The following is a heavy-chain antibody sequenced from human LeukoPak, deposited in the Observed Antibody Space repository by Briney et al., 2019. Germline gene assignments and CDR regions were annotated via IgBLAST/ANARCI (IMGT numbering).Heavy chain of an antibody. D-gene: IGHD1-1*01. V-gene: IGHV4-59*01. Sequence: SETLSLTCTVPGGSINSYYWSWIRQPSGKGLEWIGYIYYSGSTNYNPSLKSRVTISVDTSKSQFSLKLTSVTAADTAVYYCARRYAGNWYFDYWGQGTLVTVSS. CDR2: IYYSGST. CDR1: GGSINSYY. CDR3: ARRYAGNWYFDY. J-gene: IGHJ4*02.